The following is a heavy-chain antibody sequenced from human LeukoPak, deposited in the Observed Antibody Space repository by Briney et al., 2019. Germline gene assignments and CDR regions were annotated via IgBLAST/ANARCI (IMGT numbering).Heavy chain of an antibody. CDR1: GGSISGYY. D-gene: IGHD3-16*02. V-gene: IGHV4-59*08. CDR3: ARDITFGGVIVIPTLGWFDP. CDR2: IYYSGST. Sequence: PSETLSLTCTVSGGSISGYYWSWIRQPPGKGLEWIGFIYYSGSTNYNPSLKSRVTISVDTSKNQFSLKLSSVTAADTAVYYCARDITFGGVIVIPTLGWFDPWGQGTLVTVSS. J-gene: IGHJ5*02.